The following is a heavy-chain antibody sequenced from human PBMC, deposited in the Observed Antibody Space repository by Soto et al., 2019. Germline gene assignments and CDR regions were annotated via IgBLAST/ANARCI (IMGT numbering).Heavy chain of an antibody. D-gene: IGHD1-1*01. CDR1: GFTFSSYA. CDR3: ANAGTTPGDYYFDY. V-gene: IGHV3-23*01. Sequence: GGSLRLSCAASGFTFSSYAMSWVRQAPGKGLEWVSAIRGSGGSTYYADSVKGRFTISRDNSKNTLYLQMNSLRAEDTAVYYCANAGTTPGDYYFDYWGQGTLVTVSS. J-gene: IGHJ4*02. CDR2: IRGSGGST.